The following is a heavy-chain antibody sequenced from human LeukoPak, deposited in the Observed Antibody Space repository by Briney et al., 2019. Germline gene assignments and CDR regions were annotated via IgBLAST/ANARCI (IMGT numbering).Heavy chain of an antibody. J-gene: IGHJ4*02. CDR3: ASARSDTIFGVVTSRYFDY. CDR1: GGTFSSYA. D-gene: IGHD3-3*01. V-gene: IGHV1-69*05. Sequence: ASVKVSCKASGGTFSSYAISWVRQAPGQGLEWMGVIIPIFGTANYAQKFQGRVTITTDESTSTAYMELSSLRSEDTAVYYCASARSDTIFGVVTSRYFDYWGQGTLVTVSS. CDR2: IIPIFGTA.